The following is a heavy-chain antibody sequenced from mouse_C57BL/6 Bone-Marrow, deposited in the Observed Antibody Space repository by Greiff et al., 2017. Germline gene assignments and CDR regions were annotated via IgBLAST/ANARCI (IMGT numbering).Heavy chain of an antibody. D-gene: IGHD2-4*01. J-gene: IGHJ4*01. CDR2: IYPRSGNT. CDR3: ARYDYLYYYAMDY. V-gene: IGHV1-81*01. CDR1: GHTFTSYG. Sequence: QVQLQQSGAELARPGASVKLSCKASGHTFTSYGISWVKQRTGQGLEWIGEIYPRSGNTYYNEKFKGKATLTADKSSSTAYMELRSLTSEDSAVYFCARYDYLYYYAMDYWGQGTSVTVSS.